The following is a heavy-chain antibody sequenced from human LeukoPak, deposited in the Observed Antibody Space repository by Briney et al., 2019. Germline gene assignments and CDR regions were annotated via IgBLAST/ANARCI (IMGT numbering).Heavy chain of an antibody. Sequence: SETLSLTCIASGGSISSGSYYWSWIRQPPGKGLEWIGEINHSGSTNYNPSLKSRVTISVDTSKNQFSLKLSSVTAADTAVYYCARGPVRDIVVPAASYYYGMDVWGQGTTVTVSS. V-gene: IGHV4-39*07. D-gene: IGHD2-2*01. CDR3: ARGPVRDIVVPAASYYYGMDV. CDR1: GGSISSGSYY. CDR2: INHSGST. J-gene: IGHJ6*02.